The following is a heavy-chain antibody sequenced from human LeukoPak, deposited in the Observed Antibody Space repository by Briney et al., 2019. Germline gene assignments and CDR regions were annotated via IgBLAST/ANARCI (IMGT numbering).Heavy chain of an antibody. CDR3: ARNPAPIDI. CDR2: ISYDGSNK. Sequence: GRSLRLSCAASGFTFSSYAMHWVRQAPGKGLEWVAVISYDGSNKYYADSVKGRFTISRDNSKNTLYLQMNSLRAEDTAVYYCARNPAPIDIWGQGTMVTVPS. J-gene: IGHJ3*02. CDR1: GFTFSSYA. V-gene: IGHV3-30*04.